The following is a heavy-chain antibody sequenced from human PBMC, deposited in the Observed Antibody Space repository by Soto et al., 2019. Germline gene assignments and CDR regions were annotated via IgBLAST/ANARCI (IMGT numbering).Heavy chain of an antibody. CDR2: ISAYNGNT. D-gene: IGHD4-17*01. Sequence: GASVKVSCKASGYTFTSYGISWVRQAPGQGLEWMGWISAYNGNTNYAQKLQGRVTMTTDTSTSTAYMELRSLRSDDTAVYYCARDLYRADYGGNSEFDYWGQGTLVTVSS. V-gene: IGHV1-18*01. J-gene: IGHJ4*02. CDR3: ARDLYRADYGGNSEFDY. CDR1: GYTFTSYG.